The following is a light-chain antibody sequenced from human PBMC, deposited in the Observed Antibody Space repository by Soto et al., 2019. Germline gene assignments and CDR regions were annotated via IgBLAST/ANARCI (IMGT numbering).Light chain of an antibody. CDR3: QQSSSTLAWT. V-gene: IGKV1-39*01. J-gene: IGKJ1*01. Sequence: DIPMTQSPSSLSASVGDRVTITCRASQSISTYLNWYQHKPGKAPNLLIYAASTLQSGVPSRFSGSGSGTDFTLTISSLQPEDFATYYCQQSSSTLAWTFGQGTKVEVK. CDR1: QSISTY. CDR2: AAS.